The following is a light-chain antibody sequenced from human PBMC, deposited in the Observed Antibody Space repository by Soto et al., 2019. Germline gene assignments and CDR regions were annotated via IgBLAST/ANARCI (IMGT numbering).Light chain of an antibody. CDR1: QSVDIN. CDR2: GAS. V-gene: IGKV3-15*01. Sequence: EIVLTQSPATLSVSPGERVTLSCRASQSVDINLAWYQQKPGQAPRLLIYGASTRATDMSGTFSGRGSGTEFTLTINNLRPEDFAFYYCQQYRGWPRTFGQGTKVEIK. CDR3: QQYRGWPRT. J-gene: IGKJ1*01.